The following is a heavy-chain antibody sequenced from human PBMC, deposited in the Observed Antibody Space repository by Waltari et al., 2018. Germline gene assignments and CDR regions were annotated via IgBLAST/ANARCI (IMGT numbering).Heavy chain of an antibody. J-gene: IGHJ4*02. V-gene: IGHV5-10-1*03. D-gene: IGHD6-13*01. CDR2: IDPSDSYT. CDR1: GYNFVNYW. CDR3: ARLFLSSSSWSHYFDY. Sequence: EVQLVQSGAEVKKPGESLRIYCKGSGYNFVNYWNTWMRQMHGKGLDWMGTIDPSDSYTNYSPSFRGRVAISVDKSISTAYLQWNSLKASDTAIYYCARLFLSSSSWSHYFDYWGQGTLVTVSS.